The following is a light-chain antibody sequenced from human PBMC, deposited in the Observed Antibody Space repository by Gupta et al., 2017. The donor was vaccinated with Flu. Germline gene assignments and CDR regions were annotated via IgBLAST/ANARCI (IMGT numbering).Light chain of an antibody. CDR3: QQYNRYYRWT. Sequence: DIQMTQSPSTLSASVGDRVTITCRASQSISSWLAWYQQKPGKAPKLLIYKASSLESGVPSRFSGSGSGTEFTLTISSLQPDDFATYYGQQYNRYYRWTFGQGTKVEIK. CDR1: QSISSW. J-gene: IGKJ1*01. CDR2: KAS. V-gene: IGKV1-5*03.